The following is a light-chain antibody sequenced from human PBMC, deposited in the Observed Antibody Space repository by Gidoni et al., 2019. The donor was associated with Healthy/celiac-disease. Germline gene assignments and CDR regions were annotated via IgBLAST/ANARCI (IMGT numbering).Light chain of an antibody. CDR2: SNN. CDR1: SFNIGSNY. J-gene: IGLJ3*02. V-gene: IGLV1-47*02. CDR3: AAWDDSLSVPV. Sequence: QSVLTQPPSASGTPGQRVTISCSGSSFNIGSNYVYWYQQLPGTAPKLLIYSNNQRPSGVPDRFSGSKSGTSASLAISGLRSEDEADYYCAAWDDSLSVPVFGGGTKLTVL.